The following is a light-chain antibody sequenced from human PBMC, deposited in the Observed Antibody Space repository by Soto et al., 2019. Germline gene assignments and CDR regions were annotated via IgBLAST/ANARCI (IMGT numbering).Light chain of an antibody. CDR3: QQYNSYST. CDR2: DVS. CDR1: QSISDW. V-gene: IGKV1-5*01. Sequence: DIQMTQSPSTLSASVGDRVTITCRASQSISDWLAWYQQRPGKAPKLLIYDVSTLESGVPSRFSGSGSGTEFTLTISSLQADDFTSYDCQQYNSYSTCGPGTKVDFK. J-gene: IGKJ3*01.